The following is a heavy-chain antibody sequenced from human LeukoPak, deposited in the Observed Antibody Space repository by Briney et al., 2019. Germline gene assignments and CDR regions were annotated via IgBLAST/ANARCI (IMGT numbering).Heavy chain of an antibody. CDR1: GDTVTSYY. CDR2: IDPSAGST. D-gene: IGHD2-21*02. J-gene: IGHJ4*02. Sequence: ASVKVSCKASGDTVTSYYIDWVRQAPGQGLEWMGIIDPSAGSTTFAQDFQGRVTMTRDMSTSTVYMELSSLRSEDTAIYYCASRVTANSVFDYWGQGTLVTVSS. V-gene: IGHV1-46*01. CDR3: ASRVTANSVFDY.